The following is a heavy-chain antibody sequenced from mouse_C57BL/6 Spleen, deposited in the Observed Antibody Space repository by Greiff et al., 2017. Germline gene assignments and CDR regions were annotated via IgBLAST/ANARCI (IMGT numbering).Heavy chain of an antibody. CDR3: ASSYDGYFAWFAY. CDR2: ISYDGSN. V-gene: IGHV3-6*01. J-gene: IGHJ3*01. Sequence: EESGPGLVKPSQSLSLTCSVTGYSITSGYYWNWIRQFPGNKLEWMGYISYDGSNNYNPSLKNRISITRDTSKNQFFLKLNSMTTEDTATYYCASSYDGYFAWFAYWGQGTLVTVSA. D-gene: IGHD2-3*01. CDR1: GYSITSGYY.